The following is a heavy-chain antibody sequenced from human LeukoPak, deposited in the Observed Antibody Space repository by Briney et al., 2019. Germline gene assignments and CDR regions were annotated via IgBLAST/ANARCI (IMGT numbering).Heavy chain of an antibody. CDR3: VRDKCDRSNYAYFDS. CDR1: GFPFSTHS. Sequence: GGSLRLSCAASGFPFSTHSLNWVRQAPGKGLEWVSSISAGGDFVYYGDSVKGRFTMSRDNAKNSLHLQMDSLTAEDTAVYYCVRDKCDRSNYAYFDSWGHGTLVTVSS. CDR2: ISAGGDFV. V-gene: IGHV3-21*01. D-gene: IGHD3-22*01. J-gene: IGHJ4*01.